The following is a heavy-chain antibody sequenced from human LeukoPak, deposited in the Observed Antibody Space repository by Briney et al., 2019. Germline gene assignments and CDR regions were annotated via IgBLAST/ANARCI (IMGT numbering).Heavy chain of an antibody. CDR1: GDSISSSNY. CDR3: ARIIVARVFDI. D-gene: IGHD2-2*01. J-gene: IGHJ3*02. V-gene: IGHV4-4*02. Sequence: SETLSLTCAVSGDSISSSNYWSWVRPPPGKGLEWIGEIYHSGSTNYNPSLKSRVTISVDKSKNQFSLKLSSVTAADTAVYYCARIIVARVFDIWGQGTMVTVSS. CDR2: IYHSGST.